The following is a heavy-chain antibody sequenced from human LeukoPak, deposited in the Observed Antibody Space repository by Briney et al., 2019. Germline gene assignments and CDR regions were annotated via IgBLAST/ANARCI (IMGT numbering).Heavy chain of an antibody. CDR1: GFTFDDYG. J-gene: IGHJ6*03. V-gene: IGHV3-20*04. CDR3: ATSKRGNYYYYMDV. Sequence: GGSLRLSCAASGFTFDDYGMSWVRQAPGKGLEWVSGINWNGGSTGYADSVKGRFTISRDNAKNSLYLQMNSLRAEDTALYYCATSKRGNYYYYMDVWGKGTTVTVSS. D-gene: IGHD3-10*01. CDR2: INWNGGST.